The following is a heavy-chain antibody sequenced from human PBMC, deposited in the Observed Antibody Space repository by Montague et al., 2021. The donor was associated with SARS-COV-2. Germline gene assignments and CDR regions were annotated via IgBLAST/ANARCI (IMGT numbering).Heavy chain of an antibody. D-gene: IGHD4-17*01. J-gene: IGHJ4*02. CDR2: ISYSGTT. CDR3: ARHYGSSLDS. Sequence: SETLSLTCTVSGGSISSTTYRWGWLRQPPGKGLVWIGFISYSGTTFYNLSLKSRISMSVDTPKSQFSLNLTSVTAADTAVYYCARHYGSSLDSWGQGILVAVSS. CDR1: GGSISSTTYR. V-gene: IGHV4-39*01.